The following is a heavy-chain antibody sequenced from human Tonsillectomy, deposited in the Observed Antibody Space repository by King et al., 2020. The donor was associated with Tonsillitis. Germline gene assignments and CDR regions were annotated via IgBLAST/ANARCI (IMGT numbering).Heavy chain of an antibody. Sequence: VQLVESGGGLVQPGGSLRLSCEASGFTVSGNYMTWVRQAPGKGLEWVSVIYSDGSTYYADSVRGRFTISRHNPKNTLYLQMNSLRVEDTAVYYCAMISRSSSPYYYYAMDVWGQGTTVTVSS. J-gene: IGHJ6*02. D-gene: IGHD6-6*01. CDR1: GFTVSGNY. CDR2: IYSDGST. CDR3: AMISRSSSPYYYYAMDV. V-gene: IGHV3-53*04.